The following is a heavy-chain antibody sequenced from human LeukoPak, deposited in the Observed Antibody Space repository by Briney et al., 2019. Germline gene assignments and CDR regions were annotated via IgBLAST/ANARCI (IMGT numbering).Heavy chain of an antibody. Sequence: ASVKVSCKASGYTFTSYGISWVRQAPGQGLEWMGCISAYNGVTNYAQNFQGRVTMTTDTSTSTAYMELRSLRSEDTAVYYCAMRRYSGSYSGHDYWGQGTLVTVSS. CDR3: AMRRYSGSYSGHDY. D-gene: IGHD1-26*01. CDR1: GYTFTSYG. CDR2: ISAYNGVT. V-gene: IGHV1-18*01. J-gene: IGHJ4*02.